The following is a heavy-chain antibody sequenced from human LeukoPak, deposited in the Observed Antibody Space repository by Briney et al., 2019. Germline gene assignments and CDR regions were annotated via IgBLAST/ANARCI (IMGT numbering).Heavy chain of an antibody. D-gene: IGHD6-13*01. CDR2: IYYSGST. CDR3: ARAMENPGSSWYHAFDI. CDR1: GGSISSYY. V-gene: IGHV4-59*01. Sequence: KTSETLSLTCTVSGGSISSYYWSWIRQPPGKGLEWIGYIYYSGSTNYNPSLKSRVTISVDTSKNQFSLKLSSVTAADTAVYYCARAMENPGSSWYHAFDIWGQGTMVTVSS. J-gene: IGHJ3*02.